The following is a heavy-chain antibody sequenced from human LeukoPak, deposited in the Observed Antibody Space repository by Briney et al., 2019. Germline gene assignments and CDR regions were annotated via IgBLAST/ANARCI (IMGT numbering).Heavy chain of an antibody. D-gene: IGHD3-22*01. J-gene: IGHJ3*02. CDR1: GFTFSSYE. CDR3: ATGEGGSYYDSRGYYSDI. CDR2: ISSSGTPI. Sequence: GGSLRLSCAASGFTFSSYEMKWVRQAPGKGLEWVSYISSSGTPIYYADSVKGRFTISRDNAKNSLYLQMNSLRAEDTAVYYCATGEGGSYYDSRGYYSDIWGQGTMVTVSS. V-gene: IGHV3-48*03.